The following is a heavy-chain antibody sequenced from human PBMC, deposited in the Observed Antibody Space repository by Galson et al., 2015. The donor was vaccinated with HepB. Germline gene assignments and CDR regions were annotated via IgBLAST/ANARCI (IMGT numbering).Heavy chain of an antibody. Sequence: SVKVSCKASGCTFTGYYMHWVRQAPGQGLEWMGRINPNSGGTNYAQKFQGRVTMTRDTSISTAYMELSRLRSDDTAVYYCAIHWLATVTTYHAFDIWGQGTMVTVSS. J-gene: IGHJ3*02. V-gene: IGHV1-2*06. D-gene: IGHD4-17*01. CDR1: GCTFTGYY. CDR3: AIHWLATVTTYHAFDI. CDR2: INPNSGGT.